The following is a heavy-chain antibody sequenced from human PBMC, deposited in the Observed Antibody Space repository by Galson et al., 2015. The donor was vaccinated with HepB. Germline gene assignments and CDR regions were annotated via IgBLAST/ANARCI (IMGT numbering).Heavy chain of an antibody. Sequence: SLRLSCAASGFTVSSNYMSWVRQAPGKGLEWVSVIYSGGSTYYADSVKGRFTISRDNSKNTLYLQMNSLRADDTAVYYCARSGYCSSTSCSPYRPFDYWGQGTLVTVSS. CDR2: IYSGGST. V-gene: IGHV3-53*01. J-gene: IGHJ4*02. CDR1: GFTVSSNY. D-gene: IGHD2-2*01. CDR3: ARSGYCSSTSCSPYRPFDY.